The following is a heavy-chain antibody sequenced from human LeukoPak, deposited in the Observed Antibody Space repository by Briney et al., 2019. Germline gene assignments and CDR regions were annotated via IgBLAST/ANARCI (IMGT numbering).Heavy chain of an antibody. CDR2: IYYTGST. D-gene: IGHD3-10*01. J-gene: IGHJ6*02. Sequence: SETLSLTCTVSGGSISSSSYYWGWIRQPPGEGLEWIGSIYYTGSTYYNPSLKSRVTISVDTSKNQFSLKLSSVTAADTALYYCARDQLNSMDVWGQGTTVTVSS. V-gene: IGHV4-39*07. CDR1: GGSISSSSYY. CDR3: ARDQLNSMDV.